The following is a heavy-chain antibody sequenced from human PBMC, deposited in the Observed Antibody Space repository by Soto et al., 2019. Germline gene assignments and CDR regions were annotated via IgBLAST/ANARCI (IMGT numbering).Heavy chain of an antibody. CDR2: ISYDGSNK. D-gene: IGHD3-22*01. CDR3: ARDENPGLTRQKYYYYYGMDV. J-gene: IGHJ6*02. V-gene: IGHV3-30-3*01. Sequence: VAVISYDGSNKYYADSVKGRFTISRDNSKNTLYLQMNSLRAEDTAVYYCARDENPGLTRQKYYYYYGMDVWGQGTTVTVSS.